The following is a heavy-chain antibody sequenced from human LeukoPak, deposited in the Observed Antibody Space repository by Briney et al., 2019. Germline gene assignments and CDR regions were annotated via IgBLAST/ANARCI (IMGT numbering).Heavy chain of an antibody. J-gene: IGHJ3*01. CDR1: GYNFIAYY. V-gene: IGHV1-2*02. CDR2: INPNSGDT. Sequence: ASVKVSCKPSGYNFIAYYVHLVRQAPGQGLEWMGWINPNSGDTKYSQNFRDRVTLTWDTSVSTAYMELSSLTSDDTAVYYCASKGDGSCDSSLCQGALDFWGQGSMVTVSS. D-gene: IGHD2-21*01. CDR3: ASKGDGSCDSSLCQGALDF.